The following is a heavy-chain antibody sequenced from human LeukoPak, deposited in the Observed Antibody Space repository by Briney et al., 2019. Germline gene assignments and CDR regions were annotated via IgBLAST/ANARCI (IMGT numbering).Heavy chain of an antibody. Sequence: SETLSLTCAVYGGSFSGYYWSWIRQPPGKGLEWIGEINHSGSTNYNPSLKSRVTIPVDTSKNQFSLKLSSVTAADTAVYYCARGLGYCSGGSCYLDAFDIWGQGTMVTASS. CDR1: GGSFSGYY. V-gene: IGHV4-34*01. J-gene: IGHJ3*02. D-gene: IGHD2-15*01. CDR3: ARGLGYCSGGSCYLDAFDI. CDR2: INHSGST.